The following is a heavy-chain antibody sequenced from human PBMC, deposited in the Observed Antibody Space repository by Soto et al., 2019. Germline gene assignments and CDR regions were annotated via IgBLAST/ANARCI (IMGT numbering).Heavy chain of an antibody. CDR2: ISGSGGST. Sequence: PGGSLRLSCAASGFTFSSYAMSWVRQAPGKGPEWVSAISGSGGSTYYADSVKGRFTISRDNSKNTLYLQMDSLRAEDTAVYYCAKTLTGVYGYWGQGTLVTVSS. V-gene: IGHV3-23*01. CDR3: AKTLTGVYGY. J-gene: IGHJ4*02. D-gene: IGHD2-8*01. CDR1: GFTFSSYA.